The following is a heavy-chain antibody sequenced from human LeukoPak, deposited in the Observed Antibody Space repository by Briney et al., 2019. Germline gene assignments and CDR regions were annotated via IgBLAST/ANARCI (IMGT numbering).Heavy chain of an antibody. CDR1: GGSISGSSYY. J-gene: IGHJ4*02. V-gene: IGHV4-39*01. Sequence: SETLSLTCTVSGGSISGSSYYWGWIRQPPGKGLEWIGSIYYSGSTYYNPSLKSRVTISVDTSKNQFSLKLSSVTAADTAVYYCASYRRGATGHFDYWGQGTLVTVSS. D-gene: IGHD4/OR15-4a*01. CDR2: IYYSGST. CDR3: ASYRRGATGHFDY.